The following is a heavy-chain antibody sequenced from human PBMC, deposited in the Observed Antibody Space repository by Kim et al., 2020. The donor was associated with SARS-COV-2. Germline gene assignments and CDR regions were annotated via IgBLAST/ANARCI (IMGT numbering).Heavy chain of an antibody. CDR2: ISYDGSNK. V-gene: IGHV3-30-3*01. CDR3: ARSMVQGVIIRSPPIH. Sequence: GGSLRLSCAASGFTFSSYAMHWVRQAPGKGLEWVAVISYDGSNKYYADSVKGRFTISRDNSKNTLYLQMNSLRAEDTAVYYCARSMVQGVIIRSPPIHWG. D-gene: IGHD3-10*01. J-gene: IGHJ1*01. CDR1: GFTFSSYA.